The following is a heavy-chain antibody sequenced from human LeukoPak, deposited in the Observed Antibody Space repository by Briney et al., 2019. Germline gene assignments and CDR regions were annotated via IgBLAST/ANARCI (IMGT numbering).Heavy chain of an antibody. D-gene: IGHD6-13*01. CDR2: IYYSGST. CDR3: ARVKQQLVLPYYFDY. J-gene: IGHJ4*02. V-gene: IGHV4-59*12. CDR1: GGSISSYY. Sequence: PSETLSLTCTVSGGSISSYYWSWIRQPPGKGLEWIGYIYYSGSTYYNPSLKSRVTISVDTSKNQFSLKLSSVTAADTAVYYCARVKQQLVLPYYFDYWGQGTLVTVSS.